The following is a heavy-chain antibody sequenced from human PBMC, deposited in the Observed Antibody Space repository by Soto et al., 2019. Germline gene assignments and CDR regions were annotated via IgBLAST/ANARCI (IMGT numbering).Heavy chain of an antibody. CDR1: GYSFTSYW. V-gene: IGHV5-51*01. D-gene: IGHD3-10*01. J-gene: IGHJ6*02. CDR3: ARYGGSGSYYKDYYCGMDV. CDR2: IYPGDSDT. Sequence: GESLKISCKGSGYSFTSYWIGWVRQMPGKGLEWMGIIYPGDSDTRYSPSFQGQVTISADKSISTAYLQWSSLKASDTAMYYCARYGGSGSYYKDYYCGMDVWGQGTTVTVSS.